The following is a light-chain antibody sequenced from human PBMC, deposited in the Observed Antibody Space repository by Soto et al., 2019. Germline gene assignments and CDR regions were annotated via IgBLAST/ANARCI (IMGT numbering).Light chain of an antibody. J-gene: IGKJ4*01. Sequence: EIVLTQSPATLSLSPGERATLSCRASQSINRHLAWYQQKPGQAPRLLIYDASNRATGIPARFSGSGSGTDFTITISSLEPEDFGVYYCQQRSNWPPVTFGGGTKVEIK. CDR2: DAS. CDR1: QSINRH. V-gene: IGKV3-11*01. CDR3: QQRSNWPPVT.